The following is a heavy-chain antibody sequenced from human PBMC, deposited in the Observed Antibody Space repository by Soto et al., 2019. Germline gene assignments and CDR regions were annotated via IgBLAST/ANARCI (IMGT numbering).Heavy chain of an antibody. V-gene: IGHV4-30-4*01. D-gene: IGHD2-15*01. CDR3: ARVVCGGYCSGGTLPLFPRSDSYYFDY. CDR1: GGSISSGDYY. CDR2: IYYSGST. J-gene: IGHJ4*02. Sequence: KTSETLSLTCTVSGGSISSGDYYWSWIRQPPGKGLEWIGYIYYSGSTYYNPSLKSRVTISVDTSKNQFSLKLSSVTAADTAVYYCARVVCGGYCSGGTLPLFPRSDSYYFDYWGQGTLVTVSS.